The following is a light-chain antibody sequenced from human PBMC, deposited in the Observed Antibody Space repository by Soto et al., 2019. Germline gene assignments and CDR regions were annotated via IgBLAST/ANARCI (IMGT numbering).Light chain of an antibody. V-gene: IGLV1-47*01. CDR1: SSNIANNF. CDR2: RSD. J-gene: IGLJ3*02. CDR3: ASWDANLSGVV. Sequence: QSVLTQPPSASGTPGQRVTMSCSGTSSNIANNFVYWYQQLPGTAPKLLIYRSDQRPSEVPDRFSASKSGTSASLAISGLRSEDDADYCCASWDANLSGVVFGGETKLTVL.